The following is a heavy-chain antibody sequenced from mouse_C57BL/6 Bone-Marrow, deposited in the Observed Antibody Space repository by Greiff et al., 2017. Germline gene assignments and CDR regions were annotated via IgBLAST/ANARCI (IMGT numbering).Heavy chain of an antibody. CDR2: ISSGGSYT. Sequence: EVKLMESGGDLVKPGGSLKLSCAASGFTFSSYGMSWVRQTPDKRLEWVATISSGGSYTYYPDSVKGRFTISRDNAKNTLYLQMSSLKSEDTAMYYCARHGVLRYKAWFAYWGQGTLVTVSA. J-gene: IGHJ3*01. V-gene: IGHV5-6*01. CDR1: GFTFSSYG. D-gene: IGHD1-1*01. CDR3: ARHGVLRYKAWFAY.